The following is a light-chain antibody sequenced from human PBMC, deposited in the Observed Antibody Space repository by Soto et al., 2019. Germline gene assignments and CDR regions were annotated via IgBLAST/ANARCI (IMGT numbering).Light chain of an antibody. CDR3: QQSYTVPYT. Sequence: DIQMTQSPSSLSASVGDRVTITCRASQSINNYLNWYYQRPGKAPNRLIHVVSSLQNGDPSRFSGSGSWTNFTLTISSLLTEDFATYYCQQSYTVPYTFGQGTKLETK. CDR2: VVS. V-gene: IGKV1-39*01. J-gene: IGKJ2*01. CDR1: QSINNY.